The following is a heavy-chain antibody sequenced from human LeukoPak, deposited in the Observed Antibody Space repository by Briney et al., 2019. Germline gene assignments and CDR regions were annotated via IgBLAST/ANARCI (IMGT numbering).Heavy chain of an antibody. V-gene: IGHV3-23*01. D-gene: IGHD3-3*01. CDR1: GFTFSSYA. Sequence: PGGSLRLSCAASGFTFSSYAMSWVRQVPGKGLEWVSAISGSGGSTYYADSVKGRFTISRDNSKNTLYLQMNSLRAEDTAVYYCAKGSLRFPGATSDYWGQGTLVTVSS. CDR2: ISGSGGST. J-gene: IGHJ4*02. CDR3: AKGSLRFPGATSDY.